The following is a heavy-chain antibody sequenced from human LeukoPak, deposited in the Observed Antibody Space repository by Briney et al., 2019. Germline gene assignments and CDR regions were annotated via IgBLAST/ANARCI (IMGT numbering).Heavy chain of an antibody. J-gene: IGHJ4*02. V-gene: IGHV4-39*07. Sequence: SETLSLTCTVSGGSITTSNYYWGWVRQPPGKGLEWIGSIYYTGSTYYSPSLKSRVIISVDTSKNQFSLKLTSVTAADTAVYYCARRQEMATITWIDYWGQGTLVTVSS. CDR1: GGSITTSNYY. D-gene: IGHD5-24*01. CDR3: ARRQEMATITWIDY. CDR2: IYYTGST.